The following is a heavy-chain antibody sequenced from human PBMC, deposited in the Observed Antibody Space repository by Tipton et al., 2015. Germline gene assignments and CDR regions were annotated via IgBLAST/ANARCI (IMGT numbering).Heavy chain of an antibody. Sequence: SLRLSCSASGFTFSHYSMHWVRQAPGKGLEWIGEIYHTGSTNYSPSLKSRVTISVDKSKNQFSLKLSSVTAADTAVYYCARFFDSSAYARFYFDNWGQGTLVTVSP. CDR2: IYHTGST. J-gene: IGHJ4*02. CDR3: ARFFDSSAYARFYFDN. CDR1: GFTFSHYS. V-gene: IGHV4-4*02. D-gene: IGHD3-22*01.